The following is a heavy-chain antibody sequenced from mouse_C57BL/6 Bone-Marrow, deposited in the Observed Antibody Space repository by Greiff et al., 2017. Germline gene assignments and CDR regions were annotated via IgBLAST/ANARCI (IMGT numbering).Heavy chain of an antibody. Sequence: EVKLMESGGCLVQPAGSLRLSCAVSGFTFTDYYMSWVRQPPGKALEWLGFIRNKANGYTTEYSASVNGRFTISRDNSQSILYLQMNALRAEDSATYYCASLLPPTDYWGQGTSVTVSS. CDR3: ASLLPPTDY. CDR2: IRNKANGYTT. V-gene: IGHV7-3*01. CDR1: GFTFTDYY. D-gene: IGHD5-5*01. J-gene: IGHJ4*01.